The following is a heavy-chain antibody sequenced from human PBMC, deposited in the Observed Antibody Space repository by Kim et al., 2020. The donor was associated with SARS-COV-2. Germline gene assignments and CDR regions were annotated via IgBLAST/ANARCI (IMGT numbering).Heavy chain of an antibody. CDR1: GGSISSSSYY. J-gene: IGHJ3*02. Sequence: SETLSLTCTVSGGSISSSSYYWGWIRQPPGKGLEWIGSIYYSGSTYYNPSLKSRVTISVDTSKNQFSLKLSSVTAADTAVYYCARRRDGYNYGAFDIWGQGTMVTVSS. CDR3: ARRRDGYNYGAFDI. D-gene: IGHD5-12*01. CDR2: IYYSGST. V-gene: IGHV4-39*01.